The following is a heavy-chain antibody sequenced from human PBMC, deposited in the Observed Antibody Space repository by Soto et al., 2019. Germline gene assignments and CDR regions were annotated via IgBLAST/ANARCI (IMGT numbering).Heavy chain of an antibody. CDR1: GGSISSYY. CDR2: IYNSGTT. D-gene: IGHD2-21*01. J-gene: IGHJ4*02. V-gene: IGHV4-59*08. CDR3: ASAYCGDYCDVASFEY. Sequence: QMQLQESGPGLVKPSETLSLTCSVSGGSISSYYWSWIRQPPGEGLEWIGHIYNSGTTNFNPSLKGRVAISVDTSKNQFPLKLSSVTAADTAVYYCASAYCGDYCDVASFEYWGQGTLVTVSS.